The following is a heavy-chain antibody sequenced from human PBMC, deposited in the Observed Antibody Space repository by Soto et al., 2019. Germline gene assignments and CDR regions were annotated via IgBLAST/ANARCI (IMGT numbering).Heavy chain of an antibody. J-gene: IGHJ4*02. CDR1: GDSISSGTYC. CDR3: ARGEATSKLDS. CDR2: MYNSGST. D-gene: IGHD1-26*01. V-gene: IGHV4-31*03. Sequence: QVQLQESGPGLVKPSQTLSLTCTVSGDSISSGTYCWSWIRQNPGEGLEWLGFMYNSGSTSYNPSLNSRATISIDTSTNQFSLNLRPVTAADTAVYYCARGEATSKLDSLGQGTLVTVSS.